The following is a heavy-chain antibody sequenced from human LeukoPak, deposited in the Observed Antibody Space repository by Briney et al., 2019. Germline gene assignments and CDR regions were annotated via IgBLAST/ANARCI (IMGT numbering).Heavy chain of an antibody. Sequence: APVKVSCKASGYTFTGYYMHWVRQAPGQGLEWMGRINPNSGGTNYAQKFQGRVTMTRDTSISTAYMELSRLRSDDTAVYYCVGGDSSSWYAGYQPRRYNWFDPWGQGTLVTVSS. V-gene: IGHV1-2*06. CDR2: INPNSGGT. D-gene: IGHD6-13*01. CDR1: GYTFTGYY. J-gene: IGHJ5*02. CDR3: VGGDSSSWYAGYQPRRYNWFDP.